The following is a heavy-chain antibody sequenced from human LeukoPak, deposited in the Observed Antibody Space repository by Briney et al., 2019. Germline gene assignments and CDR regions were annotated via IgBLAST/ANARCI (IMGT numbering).Heavy chain of an antibody. Sequence: ASVKVSCKASGYTFTSYDINWVRQATGQGLEWMGWMNPNSGDTGYAQKFQGRVTMTRDTSISTAYMELSRLRSDDTAVYYCAGDPYPGYYYYGMDVWGQGTTVTVSS. CDR3: AGDPYPGYYYYGMDV. CDR1: GYTFTSYD. V-gene: IGHV1-8*01. J-gene: IGHJ6*02. CDR2: MNPNSGDT.